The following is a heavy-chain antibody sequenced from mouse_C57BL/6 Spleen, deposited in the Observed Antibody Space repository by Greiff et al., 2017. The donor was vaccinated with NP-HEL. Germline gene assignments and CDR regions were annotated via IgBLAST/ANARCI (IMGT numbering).Heavy chain of an antibody. V-gene: IGHV5-17*01. CDR1: GFTFSDYG. J-gene: IGHJ3*01. D-gene: IGHD1-1*01. CDR2: ISSGSSTI. CDR3: ASDTTVVAPWFAY. Sequence: EVQLKESGGGLVKPGGSLKLSCAASGFTFSDYGMHWVRQAPEKGLEWVAYISSGSSTIYYADTVKGRFTISRDNAKNTLFLQMTSLRSEDTAMYYCASDTTVVAPWFAYWGQGTLVTVSA.